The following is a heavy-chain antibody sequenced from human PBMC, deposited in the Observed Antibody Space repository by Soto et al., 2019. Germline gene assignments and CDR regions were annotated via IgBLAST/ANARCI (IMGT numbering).Heavy chain of an antibody. D-gene: IGHD6-19*01. CDR1: VGFISTYY. Sequence: SETLCLTCTVPVGFISTYYWIWIRQPPTEGLEWIGYIYSSGSTNYNPSLNIRVTISVDTSKKQCSLKLSSVTAADTAVYYCARIDIAVAVWFDPPAQGTLVTVSS. CDR3: ARIDIAVAVWFDP. CDR2: IYSSGST. V-gene: IGHV4-59*01. J-gene: IGHJ5*02.